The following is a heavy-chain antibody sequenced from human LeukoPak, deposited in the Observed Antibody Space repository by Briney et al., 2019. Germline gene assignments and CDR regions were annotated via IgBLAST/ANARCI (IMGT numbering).Heavy chain of an antibody. D-gene: IGHD4-4*01. CDR2: IYCSGST. Sequence: PSETLSLTCTVSGGSISSYYWSWIRQPPGKGLEWIGYIYCSGSTNYNPSLKSRVTISVDTSKNQFSLKLSSVTAADTAVYYCARLLNTVKWPYYYYGMDVWGQGTTVTVSS. J-gene: IGHJ6*02. CDR1: GGSISSYY. CDR3: ARLLNTVKWPYYYYGMDV. V-gene: IGHV4-59*08.